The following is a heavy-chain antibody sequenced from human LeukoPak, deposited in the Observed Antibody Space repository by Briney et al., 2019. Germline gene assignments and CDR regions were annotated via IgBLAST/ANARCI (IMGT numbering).Heavy chain of an antibody. V-gene: IGHV3-30*18. J-gene: IGHJ3*02. D-gene: IGHD3-9*01. CDR2: ISYDGSSK. Sequence: GRPLRLSCAASGFTFSSYGMHWVRQAPGKGLEWVAVISYDGSSKYYADSVKGRFTISRDNSKNTLYLQMNSLRAEDTAVYYCAKLSYGPIRYFDWLLPPNAFDIWGQGTMVTVSS. CDR3: AKLSYGPIRYFDWLLPPNAFDI. CDR1: GFTFSSYG.